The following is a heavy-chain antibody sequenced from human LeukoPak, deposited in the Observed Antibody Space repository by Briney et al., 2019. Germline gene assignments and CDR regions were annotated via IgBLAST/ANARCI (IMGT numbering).Heavy chain of an antibody. CDR3: ARRHDYSNYPDY. J-gene: IGHJ4*02. CDR1: GFTFSSYG. CDR2: ISHDGSNK. Sequence: GGSLRLSCAASGFTFSSYGMHWVRQAPGKGLEWVAVISHDGSNKYYADSVKGRFTISRDNSKNTLYLQMNSLRAEDTAVYYCARRHDYSNYPDYWGQGTLVTVSS. D-gene: IGHD4-11*01. V-gene: IGHV3-30*03.